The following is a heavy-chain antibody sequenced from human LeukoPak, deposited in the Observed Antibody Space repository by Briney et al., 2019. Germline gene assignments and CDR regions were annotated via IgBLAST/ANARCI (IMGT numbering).Heavy chain of an antibody. Sequence: PGGSLRLSCAASGFTFSSYGMHWVRQAPGKGLEWVAFIRYDGSNKYYADSVKGRFTISRDNSKNTLYLQMNSLRAEDTAVYYCAKDGVAHYYYYYMGVWGKGTTVTVSS. CDR3: AKDGVAHYYYYYMGV. D-gene: IGHD2-8*01. J-gene: IGHJ6*03. CDR1: GFTFSSYG. V-gene: IGHV3-30*02. CDR2: IRYDGSNK.